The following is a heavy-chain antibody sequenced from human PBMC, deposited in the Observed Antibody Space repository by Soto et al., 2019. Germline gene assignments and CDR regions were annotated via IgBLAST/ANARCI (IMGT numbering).Heavy chain of an antibody. CDR1: GGSFSGYY. CDR3: ARTANDFWSGYYLNAKYNWFAP. D-gene: IGHD3-3*01. CDR2: INHSGST. Sequence: SETVSLTCAVYGGSFSGYYWRWVRQRPGKGLEWIGEINHSGSTNYNPSLKSRVTISVDTSKNQFSLKLSSVTAADTAVYYCARTANDFWSGYYLNAKYNWFAPWGQGTLVTVSS. V-gene: IGHV4-34*01. J-gene: IGHJ5*02.